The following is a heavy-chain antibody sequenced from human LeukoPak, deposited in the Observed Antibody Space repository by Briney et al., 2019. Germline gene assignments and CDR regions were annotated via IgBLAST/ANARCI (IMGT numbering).Heavy chain of an antibody. V-gene: IGHV1-69*04. CDR1: GGTFSSYA. D-gene: IGHD3-22*01. CDR3: ARDTVDMYYYDSSGYPL. CDR2: IIPILGIA. J-gene: IGHJ4*02. Sequence: ASVKVSCKASGGTFSSYAISWVRQAPGQGLEWMGRIIPILGIANYAQKFQGRVTITADKSTSTAYMELRSLRSDDTAVYYCARDTVDMYYYDSSGYPLWGQGTLVTVSS.